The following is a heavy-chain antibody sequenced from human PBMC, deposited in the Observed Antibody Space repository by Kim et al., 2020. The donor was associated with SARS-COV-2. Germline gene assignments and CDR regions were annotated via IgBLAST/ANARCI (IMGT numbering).Heavy chain of an antibody. D-gene: IGHD2-21*02. CDR2: IDPSDSYT. Sequence: GESLKISCKGSGYSFTSYWISWVRQMPGKGLEWMGRIDPSDSYTNYSPSFQGHVTISADKSISTAYLQWSSLKASDTAMYYCARQTIVVETTWYFDLWGRGTLVTVSS. CDR1: GYSFTSYW. J-gene: IGHJ2*01. CDR3: ARQTIVVETTWYFDL. V-gene: IGHV5-10-1*01.